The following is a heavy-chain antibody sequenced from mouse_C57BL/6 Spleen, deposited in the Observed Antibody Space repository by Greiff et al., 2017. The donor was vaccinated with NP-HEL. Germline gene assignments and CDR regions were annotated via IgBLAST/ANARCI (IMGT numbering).Heavy chain of an antibody. D-gene: IGHD1-1*01. V-gene: IGHV5-9-1*02. J-gene: IGHJ1*03. CDR2: ISSGGDYI. Sequence: EVQGVESGEGLVKPGGSLKLSCAASGFTFSSYAMSWVRQTPEKRLEWVAYISSGGDYIYYADTVKGRFTISRDNARNTLYLQMSSLKSEDTAMYYCTRAVVDHWYFDVWGTGTTVTVSS. CDR1: GFTFSSYA. CDR3: TRAVVDHWYFDV.